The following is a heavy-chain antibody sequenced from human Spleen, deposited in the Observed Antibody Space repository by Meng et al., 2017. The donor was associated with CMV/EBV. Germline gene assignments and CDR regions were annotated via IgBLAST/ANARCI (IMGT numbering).Heavy chain of an antibody. D-gene: IGHD3-3*02. V-gene: IGHV3-30*04. J-gene: IGHJ5*02. CDR2: ISYDGSNK. CDR3: ARVVGINIFGVLIPNWFDP. Sequence: GESLKISCAASGFTFSSYAMHWVRQAPGKGLEWVAVISYDGSNKYYADSVKGRFTISRDNSKNTLYLQMNSLRAEDTAVYYCARVVGINIFGVLIPNWFDPWGQGTLVTVSS. CDR1: GFTFSSYA.